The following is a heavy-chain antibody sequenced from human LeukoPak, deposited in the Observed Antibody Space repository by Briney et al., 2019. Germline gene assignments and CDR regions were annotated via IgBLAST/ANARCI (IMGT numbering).Heavy chain of an antibody. CDR1: GGTFISYA. Sequence: SVKVSCKASGGTFISYAISWVRQAPGQGLEWMGGIIPIFGTANYAQKFQGRVTITADESTSTAYMELSSLRSEDTAVYYCARVGCSGGSCYPNYYYYGMDVWGQGTTVTVSS. D-gene: IGHD2-15*01. J-gene: IGHJ6*02. CDR3: ARVGCSGGSCYPNYYYYGMDV. CDR2: IIPIFGTA. V-gene: IGHV1-69*13.